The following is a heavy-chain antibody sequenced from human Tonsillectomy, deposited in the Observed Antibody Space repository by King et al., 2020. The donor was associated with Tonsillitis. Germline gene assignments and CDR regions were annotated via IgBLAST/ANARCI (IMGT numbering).Heavy chain of an antibody. CDR3: ARHNSGGMGYDF. J-gene: IGHJ4*02. V-gene: IGHV4-59*08. CDR1: GGSINNYY. Sequence: VQLQESGPGLVKPPETLSLTCTVSGGSINNYYWSWLRQSPGKELEWIAYISYSGNTNYNPSPGSRLTISVDTSKNQFSLRLTSVTAADTAVYYCARHNSGGMGYDFWGQGTLVTVSS. CDR2: ISYSGNT. D-gene: IGHD5-12*01.